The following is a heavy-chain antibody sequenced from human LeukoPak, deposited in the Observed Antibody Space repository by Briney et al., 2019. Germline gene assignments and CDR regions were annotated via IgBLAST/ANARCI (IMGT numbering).Heavy chain of an antibody. Sequence: RSSETLSLTCTTSGVSTTGYFWSWIRQPPGKGLEWIGYVFYSGGTLYNPSLVSGVTISADTSKIHFSLDLTSVTAADTAVYYCARDMSVTYDAFDLWGRGTMVTVSS. CDR1: GVSTTGYF. CDR3: ARDMSVTYDAFDL. CDR2: VFYSGGT. D-gene: IGHD2-21*02. J-gene: IGHJ3*01. V-gene: IGHV4-59*12.